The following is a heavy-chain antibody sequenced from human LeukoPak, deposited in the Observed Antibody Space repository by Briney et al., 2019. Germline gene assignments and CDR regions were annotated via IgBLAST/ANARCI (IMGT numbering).Heavy chain of an antibody. J-gene: IGHJ4*02. Sequence: SQTLSLTCAVSGGSVSSGDYSWSWIRQPPGKGLEWIGYIYHSGSTNYNPSLKSRVTISVDRSKNQFSLKLSSVTAADTAVYYCAREPGDSSSYYFDYWGQGTLVTVSS. V-gene: IGHV4-30-2*01. CDR3: AREPGDSSSYYFDY. D-gene: IGHD6-6*01. CDR1: GGSVSSGDYS. CDR2: IYHSGST.